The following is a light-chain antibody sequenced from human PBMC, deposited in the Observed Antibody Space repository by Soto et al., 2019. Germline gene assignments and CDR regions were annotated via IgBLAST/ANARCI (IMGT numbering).Light chain of an antibody. CDR3: QQANSFPFT. CDR1: QAISSW. Sequence: DIQMTQSPSSVSASVGDRVTITCRASQAISSWLAWYQQKPGKAPKLLINVASSLPSGVPSRFSGSGSGTDFTLTISSLQPEDFATYYCQQANSFPFTFGPGTKVEIK. V-gene: IGKV1-12*01. CDR2: VAS. J-gene: IGKJ3*01.